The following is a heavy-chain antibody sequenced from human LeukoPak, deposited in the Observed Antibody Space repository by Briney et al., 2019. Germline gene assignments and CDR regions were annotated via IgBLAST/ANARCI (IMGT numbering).Heavy chain of an antibody. CDR2: INHSGST. V-gene: IGHV4-34*01. J-gene: IGHJ6*02. CDR3: ARDEIYYYYGTDV. CDR1: GGSFSGYY. Sequence: SETLSLTCAVYGGSFSGYYWSWIRQPPGKGLEWIGEINHSGSTNYNPSLKSRVTISVDTSKNQFSLKLSSVTAADTAVYYCARDEIYYYYGTDVWGQGTTVTVSS.